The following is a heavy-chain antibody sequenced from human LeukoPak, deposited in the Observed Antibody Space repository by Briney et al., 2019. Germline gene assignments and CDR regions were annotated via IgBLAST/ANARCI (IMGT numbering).Heavy chain of an antibody. CDR3: ARELGDYDFWSGKDYYYGMDV. V-gene: IGHV1-18*01. D-gene: IGHD3-3*01. CDR2: ISAYNGNT. J-gene: IGHJ6*02. Sequence: ASVKVSCKASGYTFTSYGISWVRQAPGQGLEWMGWISAYNGNTNYAQKLQGRVTMTTDTSTSTAYMELRSLRSDDTAVYYCARELGDYDFWSGKDYYYGMDVWGQGTTVTVSS. CDR1: GYTFTSYG.